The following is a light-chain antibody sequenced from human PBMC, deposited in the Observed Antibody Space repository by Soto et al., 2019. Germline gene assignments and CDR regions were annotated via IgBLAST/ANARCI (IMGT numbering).Light chain of an antibody. CDR3: QQYNSYGYT. Sequence: DIQMTQSPSTLSASVGDRVTITCRASQSISSWLAWYQQKPGKAPKLLIYDASSLESGVPSRFSGSGSGTEFPLTISSLQPEDFATYYCQQYNSYGYTFGQGTKLEIK. J-gene: IGKJ2*01. CDR1: QSISSW. V-gene: IGKV1-5*01. CDR2: DAS.